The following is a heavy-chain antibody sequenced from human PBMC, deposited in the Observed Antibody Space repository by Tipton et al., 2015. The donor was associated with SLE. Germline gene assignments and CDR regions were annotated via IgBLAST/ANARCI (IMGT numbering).Heavy chain of an antibody. CDR2: IRSKAYGGTT. D-gene: IGHD5-18*01. V-gene: IGHV3-49*04. Sequence: SLRLSCAASGFTFDDYAMHWVRQAPGKGLEWVGFIRSKAYGGTTEYAASVKGRFTISRDDSKSIAYLQMNSLKTEDTAVYYCTRDRIQLWLSPLDYWGQGTLVTVSS. CDR3: TRDRIQLWLSPLDY. CDR1: GFTFDDYA. J-gene: IGHJ4*02.